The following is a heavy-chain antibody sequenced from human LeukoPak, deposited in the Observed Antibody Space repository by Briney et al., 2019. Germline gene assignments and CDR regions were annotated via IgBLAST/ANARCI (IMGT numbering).Heavy chain of an antibody. CDR2: IYYSGST. Sequence: PSETLSLTCTVSGGSISSYYWSWIRQPPGKGLEWIGYIYYSGSTNYNPSLKSRVTISVDTSKNQFSLKLSSVTAADTAVCYCAGKADVFDYWGQGTLVTVSS. V-gene: IGHV4-59*01. J-gene: IGHJ4*02. CDR1: GGSISSYY. CDR3: AGKADVFDY.